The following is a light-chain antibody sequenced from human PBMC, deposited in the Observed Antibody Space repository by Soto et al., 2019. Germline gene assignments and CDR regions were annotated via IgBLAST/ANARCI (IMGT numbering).Light chain of an antibody. J-gene: IGKJ2*01. V-gene: IGKV3-20*01. Sequence: DIVLTQSPGTLSLSPGERATLSCRASQSVSSSYLAWYQQKPGQAPRLLIYGASSRATGIPDRFSGSGSGTVFTLTISRLEPEDLAVYYCQQYCSSPPYTFGQGTKLEIK. CDR3: QQYCSSPPYT. CDR1: QSVSSSY. CDR2: GAS.